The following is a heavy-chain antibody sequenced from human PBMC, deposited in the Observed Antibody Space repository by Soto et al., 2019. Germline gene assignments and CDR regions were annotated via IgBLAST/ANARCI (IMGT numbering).Heavy chain of an antibody. CDR1: GGSIISGGYY. D-gene: IGHD3-10*01. CDR2: IYYSGST. V-gene: IGHV4-31*03. CDR3: ARSKYYYYFDY. J-gene: IGHJ4*02. Sequence: PSETLSLTCTVSGGSIISGGYYWIWIRQHPGKGLEWIGYIYYSGSTYYNPSLKSRVTISVDTSKNQFSLKLSSVTAADTAVYYCARSKYYYYFDYWGQGTLVTVSS.